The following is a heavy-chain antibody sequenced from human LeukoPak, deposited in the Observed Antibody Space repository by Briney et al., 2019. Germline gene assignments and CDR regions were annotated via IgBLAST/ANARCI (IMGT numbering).Heavy chain of an antibody. J-gene: IGHJ4*02. D-gene: IGHD3-22*01. V-gene: IGHV1-69*04. CDR1: GGTFSSYA. CDR3: ARDQSGYYDSSGYPLGDY. CDR2: IIPILGIA. Sequence: SVKVSCKASGGTFSSYAISWVRQAPGQGLEWMGRIIPILGIANYAQKFQGRVTITADKPTSTAYMELSSLRSEDTAVYYCARDQSGYYDSSGYPLGDYWGQGTLVTVSS.